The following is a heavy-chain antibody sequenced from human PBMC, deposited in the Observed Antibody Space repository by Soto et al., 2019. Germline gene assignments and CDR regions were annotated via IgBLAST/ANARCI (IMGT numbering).Heavy chain of an antibody. Sequence: EVQLVESGGDLVQPGGSLRLSCAASGFTFSTYSMNWVRQAPGKGLEWVSSISSSSTIYYADSVKGRFTISRDNVQNSLYMQMHGLGAEDTAVYYCARERGSGWTFDYWGQGTLVTVSS. CDR3: ARERGSGWTFDY. D-gene: IGHD6-19*01. CDR2: ISSSSTI. CDR1: GFTFSTYS. V-gene: IGHV3-48*01. J-gene: IGHJ4*02.